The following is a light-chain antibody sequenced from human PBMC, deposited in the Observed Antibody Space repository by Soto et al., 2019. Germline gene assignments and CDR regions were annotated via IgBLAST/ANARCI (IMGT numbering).Light chain of an antibody. V-gene: IGKV1-33*01. J-gene: IGKJ3*01. Sequence: DIQMTQSPSSVSASTGDRVTITCRASQDITGFLNWYQHKSGAAPKVLIYDATQLETGVPSRFSGRGSATYFSFTITSLQPEDVETYYCQQYHTIPFTFGPGTKVEI. CDR2: DAT. CDR1: QDITGF. CDR3: QQYHTIPFT.